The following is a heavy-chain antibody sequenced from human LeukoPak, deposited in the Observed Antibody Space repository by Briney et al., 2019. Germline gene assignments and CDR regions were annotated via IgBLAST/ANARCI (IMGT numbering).Heavy chain of an antibody. D-gene: IGHD3-22*01. Sequence: ASVKVSCKASGYTFTSYYMHWVRQAPGQGREGMGIINPSGGSTSYAQRFQGRVTITRDTSTSTVYMELSSLRSEDTAVYYCARAGYDSSGYYSYWGQGTLVTVSS. V-gene: IGHV1-46*01. CDR2: INPSGGST. J-gene: IGHJ4*02. CDR1: GYTFTSYY. CDR3: ARAGYDSSGYYSY.